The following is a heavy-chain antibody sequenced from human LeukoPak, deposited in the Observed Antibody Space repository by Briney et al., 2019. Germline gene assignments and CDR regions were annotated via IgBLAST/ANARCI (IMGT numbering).Heavy chain of an antibody. V-gene: IGHV3-13*01. CDR2: IGTAGDT. CDR3: ARVGYGDAFDI. Sequence: GGSLRLSCAASGFTFSSYDMHWVRQATGKGLEWVSAIGTAGDTYYPGSVKGRFTISRENAKNSLYLRMNSLRAGDTAVYYCARVGYGDAFDIWGQGTMVTVSS. J-gene: IGHJ3*02. D-gene: IGHD5-12*01. CDR1: GFTFSSYD.